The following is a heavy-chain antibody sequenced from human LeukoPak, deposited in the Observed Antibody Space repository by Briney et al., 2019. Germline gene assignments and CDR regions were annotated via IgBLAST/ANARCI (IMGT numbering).Heavy chain of an antibody. CDR1: GFTFSSYA. CDR2: ISGSGGST. Sequence: GGSLRLSCAASGFTFSSYAMSWVRQAPGKGLEWVSAISGSGGSTYYADSVKGRFTISRDNSKNTLYLQMNSLRAEDTAVYYRAKDRLSSGWFFFDYWGQGTLVTVSS. J-gene: IGHJ4*02. CDR3: AKDRLSSGWFFFDY. D-gene: IGHD6-19*01. V-gene: IGHV3-23*01.